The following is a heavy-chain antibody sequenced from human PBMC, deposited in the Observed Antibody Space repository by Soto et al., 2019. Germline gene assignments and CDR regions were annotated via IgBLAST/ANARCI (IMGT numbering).Heavy chain of an antibody. J-gene: IGHJ5*02. V-gene: IGHV3-30*03. CDR1: GFTFSSYG. CDR3: SIDRPQWLASYNWFDP. CDR2: ISYDGSNK. Sequence: LRLSCAASGFTFSSYGMHWVRQAPGKGLEWVAVISYDGSNKYYADSVKGRFTISRDNSKNTLYLQMNSLRAEDTAVYYCSIDRPQWLASYNWFDPWGQGTLVTVSS. D-gene: IGHD6-19*01.